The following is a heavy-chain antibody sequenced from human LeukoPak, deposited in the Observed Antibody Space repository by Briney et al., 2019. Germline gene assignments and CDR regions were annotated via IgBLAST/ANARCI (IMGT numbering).Heavy chain of an antibody. J-gene: IGHJ3*02. V-gene: IGHV3-30*02. CDR2: IRYDGINK. Sequence: PGRSLRLSCAASGSTFSIHGMHSASHDPSKWMEWEAFIRYDGINKSYADSVKGRLTLSRDRFKNTLYLQMNSLRPEDTAVYYCAKEGDYYGSGSYRDGFDIWGQGTRAGVSS. CDR3: AKEGDYYGSGSYRDGFDI. CDR1: GSTFSIHG. D-gene: IGHD3-10*01.